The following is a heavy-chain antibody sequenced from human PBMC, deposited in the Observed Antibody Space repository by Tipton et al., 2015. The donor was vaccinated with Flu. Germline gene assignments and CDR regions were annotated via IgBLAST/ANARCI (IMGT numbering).Heavy chain of an antibody. CDR1: GGSFTDYY. D-gene: IGHD3-22*01. J-gene: IGHJ4*02. V-gene: IGHV4-34*01. CDR2: INHSGSS. CDR3: ARLRSSGRAFDY. Sequence: TLSLTCAVYGGSFTDYYWSWIRQPPGKGLEWIGGINHSGSSNYNPSLKSRVTISVDTSKNQFSLTLSSVTAADTAVYYCARLRSSGRAFDYWGQGTLVTVSS.